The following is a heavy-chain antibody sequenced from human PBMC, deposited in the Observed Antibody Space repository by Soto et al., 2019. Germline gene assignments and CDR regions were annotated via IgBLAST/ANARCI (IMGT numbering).Heavy chain of an antibody. CDR1: DWSFSGYY. D-gene: IGHD3-10*01. CDR3: GRVSGIYYYGMDV. CDR2: INHSGST. J-gene: IGHJ6*02. V-gene: IGHV4-34*01. Sequence: PSETLSLTCAFYDWSFSGYYWSLIRQPPGKGLEWIGEINHSGSTNYNPSLKSRVTISVDTSKNQFSLKLSSVTAADTAVYYCGRVSGIYYYGMDVWGQGTTVTVSS.